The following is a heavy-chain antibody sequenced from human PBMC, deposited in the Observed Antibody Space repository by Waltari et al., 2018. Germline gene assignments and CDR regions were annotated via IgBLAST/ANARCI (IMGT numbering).Heavy chain of an antibody. Sequence: QVQLVESGGGVVQPGRSLRLSCAASGFSFSTYGMHWVRQAPGKGLEWVTSRSYEATDKYYADSVKGRFTISRDNSKNTLFLQMDSLRPEDTAVYYCAGSGFTTVHWGLGTLVTVSS. J-gene: IGHJ4*02. D-gene: IGHD3-22*01. CDR1: GFSFSTYG. V-gene: IGHV3-30*03. CDR3: AGSGFTTVH. CDR2: RSYEATDK.